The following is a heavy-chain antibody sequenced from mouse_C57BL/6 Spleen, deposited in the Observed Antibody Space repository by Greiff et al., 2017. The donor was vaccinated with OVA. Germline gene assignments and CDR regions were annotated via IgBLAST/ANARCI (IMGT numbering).Heavy chain of an antibody. CDR2: ISGGGGNT. V-gene: IGHV5-9*01. CDR3: ARHLLPNNWYFDV. CDR1: GFTFSSYT. J-gene: IGHJ1*03. Sequence: EVNVVESGGGLVKPGGSLKLSCAASGFTFSSYTMSWVRQTPEKRLEWVATISGGGGNTYHPDSVKGRFTISRDNAKNTLYLQMSSLRSEDTALYYCARHLLPNNWYFDVWGTGTTVTVSS.